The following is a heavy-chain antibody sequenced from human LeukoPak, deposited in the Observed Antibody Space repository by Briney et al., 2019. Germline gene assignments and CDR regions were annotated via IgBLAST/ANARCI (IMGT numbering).Heavy chain of an antibody. V-gene: IGHV3-23*01. CDR1: GFTFSNFA. D-gene: IGHD6-19*01. CDR3: ARYSGWFGNWFDP. CDR2: ISTSGGST. Sequence: GGSLRLSCAASGFTFSNFAMSWVRQAPGKGLEWVSAISTSGGSTYYADSVKGRFTISRDNSKNTLYLQMNSLRAEDTAVYYCARYSGWFGNWFDPWGQGTLVTVSS. J-gene: IGHJ5*02.